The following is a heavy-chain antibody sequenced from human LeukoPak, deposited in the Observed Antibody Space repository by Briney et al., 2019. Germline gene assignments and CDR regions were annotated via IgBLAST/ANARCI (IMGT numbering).Heavy chain of an antibody. CDR2: IKSKTDGGTT. Sequence: GGSLRLSCAASGFTFSNAWMSWVRQAPGKGLEWVGRIKSKTDGGTTDYAAPVKGRFTLSRDDSKNTLYLQMNSLKTEDTAVYYCTTNPPYVVVPAATNFDYWGQGTLVTVSS. V-gene: IGHV3-15*01. CDR1: GFTFSNAW. J-gene: IGHJ4*02. D-gene: IGHD2-2*01. CDR3: TTNPPYVVVPAATNFDY.